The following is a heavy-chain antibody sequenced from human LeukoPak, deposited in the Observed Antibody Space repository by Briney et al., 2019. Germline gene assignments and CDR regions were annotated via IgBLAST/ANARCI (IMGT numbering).Heavy chain of an antibody. V-gene: IGHV1-2*02. CDR3: ARTWSLIAARRWVNWFDP. J-gene: IGHJ5*02. Sequence: ASVKVSCKASGYTFTGYYMHWVRQAPGQGLEWMGWINPNSGGTNYPQKFQGRVTMTRDTSISTAYMELSRLRSDDTAVYYCARTWSLIAARRWVNWFDPWGQGTLVTVSS. CDR2: INPNSGGT. D-gene: IGHD6-6*01. CDR1: GYTFTGYY.